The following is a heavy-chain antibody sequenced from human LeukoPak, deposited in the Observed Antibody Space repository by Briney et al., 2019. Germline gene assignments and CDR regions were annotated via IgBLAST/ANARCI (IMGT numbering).Heavy chain of an antibody. D-gene: IGHD2-15*01. CDR3: TTEGGWSFYFDY. J-gene: IGHJ4*02. CDR2: IKSKTDGGTT. V-gene: IGHV3-15*01. Sequence: PGGSLRLSCAASGFTVSNNYMNWVRQAPGKGLEWVGRIKSKTDGGTTDYAAPVKGRFTISRDDSKNTLYLQMNSLKTEDTAVYYCTTEGGWSFYFDYWGQGTLVTVSS. CDR1: GFTVSNNY.